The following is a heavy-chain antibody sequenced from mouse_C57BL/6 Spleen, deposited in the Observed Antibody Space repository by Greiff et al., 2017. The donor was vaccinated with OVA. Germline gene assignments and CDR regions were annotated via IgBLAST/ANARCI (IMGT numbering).Heavy chain of an antibody. CDR2: IDPSDSYT. Sequence: QVQLQQPGAELVMPGASVKLSCKASGYTFTSYWMHWVKQRPGQGLEWIGEIDPSDSYTNYNQKFKGKSTLTVDKSSSTAYMQLSSLQSEDSAVYYCARMSYDGYLFAYWGQGTLVTVSA. CDR3: ARMSYDGYLFAY. J-gene: IGHJ3*01. D-gene: IGHD2-3*01. CDR1: GYTFTSYW. V-gene: IGHV1-69*01.